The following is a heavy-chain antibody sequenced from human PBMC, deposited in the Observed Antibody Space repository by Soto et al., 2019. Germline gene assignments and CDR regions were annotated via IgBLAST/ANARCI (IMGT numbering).Heavy chain of an antibody. CDR1: GYTFTSYG. CDR3: ARDMMVRGVINAFDI. CDR2: ISAYNGNT. D-gene: IGHD3-10*01. Sequence: ASVKVSCKASGYTFTSYGISWVRQAPGQGLEWMGWISAYNGNTNYAQKLQGRVTMTTDTSTSTAYMELRSLRSDDTAVYYCARDMMVRGVINAFDIWGQGTMVTVSS. V-gene: IGHV1-18*01. J-gene: IGHJ3*02.